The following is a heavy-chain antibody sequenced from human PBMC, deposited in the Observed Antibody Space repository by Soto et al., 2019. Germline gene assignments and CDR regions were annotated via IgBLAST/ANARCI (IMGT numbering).Heavy chain of an antibody. V-gene: IGHV5-10-1*01. J-gene: IGHJ6*02. D-gene: IGHD4-4*01. CDR1: GYSFTSYW. CDR3: ASVTTVTSYYYYYGRDV. CDR2: IDPSDSYT. Sequence: GESLKISCKGSGYSFTSYWISWVRQMPGKGLEWMGRIDPSDSYTNYSPSFQGHVTISADKSISTAYLQWSSLKASDTAMYYCASVTTVTSYYYYYGRDVWGQGTTVTVSS.